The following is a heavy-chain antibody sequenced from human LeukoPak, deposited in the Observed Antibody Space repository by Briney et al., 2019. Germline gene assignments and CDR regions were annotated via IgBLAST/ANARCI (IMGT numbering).Heavy chain of an antibody. Sequence: PGGSLRLSCAASGFTFSNHDMHWVRQTPGKGLAWVAFTRYDGSNEHYADSVKGRFTISRDNSKNTLFLQMNSLRPEDTALYYCAKGLYRGYNYLSFERRIDHWGQGTLVTVSS. CDR2: TRYDGSNE. J-gene: IGHJ4*02. D-gene: IGHD5-18*01. CDR3: AKGLYRGYNYLSFERRIDH. CDR1: GFTFSNHD. V-gene: IGHV3-30*02.